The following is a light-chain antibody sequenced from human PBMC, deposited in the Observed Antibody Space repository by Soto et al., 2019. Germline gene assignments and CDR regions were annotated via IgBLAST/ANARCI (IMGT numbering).Light chain of an antibody. Sequence: QSVLTQPPSASGTPGQRVTISCSGSISNLGSNFVFWYQQLPGAAPKLLISRNDQRPSGVPDRFSGSKSGNTASLTISGLQAGDEAYYYCNSYTSTNSLFGGGTKLTVL. CDR2: RND. V-gene: IGLV1-47*01. CDR3: NSYTSTNSL. CDR1: ISNLGSNF. J-gene: IGLJ2*01.